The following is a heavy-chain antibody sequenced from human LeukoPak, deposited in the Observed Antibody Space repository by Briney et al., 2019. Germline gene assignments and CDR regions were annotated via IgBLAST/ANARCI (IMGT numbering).Heavy chain of an antibody. V-gene: IGHV3-48*03. Sequence: GGSLRLSCAASGFTFSSYAMSWVRQAPGKGLEWVSYISSSGSTIYYADSVKGRFTISRDNAKNSLYLQMNSLRAEDTAVYYCAREEMSYYYYMDVWGKGTTVTISS. CDR2: ISSSGSTI. CDR1: GFTFSSYA. D-gene: IGHD5-24*01. CDR3: AREEMSYYYYMDV. J-gene: IGHJ6*03.